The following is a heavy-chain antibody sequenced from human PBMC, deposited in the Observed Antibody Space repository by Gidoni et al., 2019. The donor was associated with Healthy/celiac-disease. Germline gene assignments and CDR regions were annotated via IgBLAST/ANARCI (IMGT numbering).Heavy chain of an antibody. D-gene: IGHD6-19*01. CDR1: AFTFSDDY. Sequence: QVQLVESGGGLVKPGGSLRLSCAASAFTFSDDYMRWIRQAPGKGLEWVSYISSSSSYTNYADSVKGRFTISRDNAKNSLYLQMNSLRAEDTAVYYCARSRPAVAGTFDIWGQGTMVTVSS. CDR2: ISSSSSYT. V-gene: IGHV3-11*05. J-gene: IGHJ3*02. CDR3: ARSRPAVAGTFDI.